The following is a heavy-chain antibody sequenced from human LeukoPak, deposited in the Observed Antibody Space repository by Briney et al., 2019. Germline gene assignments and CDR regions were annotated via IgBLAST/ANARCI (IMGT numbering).Heavy chain of an antibody. CDR2: ISTSGSTF. J-gene: IGHJ4*02. Sequence: GGSLRLSCAASGFIFNSYGMHWVRQAPGKGLEWVSYISTSGSTFQYADSVKGRFTISRDNAKNSLYLQMNSLRAEDTAVYYCARVFTSGSPFDYWGQGTLVTVSS. CDR3: ARVFTSGSPFDY. D-gene: IGHD1-26*01. V-gene: IGHV3-48*03. CDR1: GFIFNSYG.